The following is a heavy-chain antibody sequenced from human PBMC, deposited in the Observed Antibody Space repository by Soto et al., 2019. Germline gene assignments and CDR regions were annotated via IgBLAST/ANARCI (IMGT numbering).Heavy chain of an antibody. D-gene: IGHD5-18*01. J-gene: IGHJ4*02. V-gene: IGHV3-23*01. CDR2: ISGSGGST. Sequence: PVGSLRLSCAASGFTFSSYVMTWVRQAPGKGLEWVSAISGSGGSTYYADSVKGRFTTSRDNSRNTLYLQMSSLRVEDTAIYYCAKDGTWIQIWLEYWGQGTPVTVSS. CDR3: AKDGTWIQIWLEY. CDR1: GFTFSSYV.